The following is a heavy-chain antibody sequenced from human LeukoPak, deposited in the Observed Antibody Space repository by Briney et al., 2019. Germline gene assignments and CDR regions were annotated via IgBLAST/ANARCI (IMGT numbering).Heavy chain of an antibody. CDR2: IYNGGST. V-gene: IGHV4-61*02. D-gene: IGHD2-15*01. CDR3: ARGHCTSGSCSRWFDP. J-gene: IGHJ5*02. CDR1: GASISSGSYS. Sequence: SETLSLTCTVSGASISSGSYSWSWIRQPAGKGLEWIGRIYNGGSTNYNPSLKSRVTISVDTSKNQFSLKLSSVTAADTAVYYCARGHCTSGSCSRWFDPWGQGTLVTVSS.